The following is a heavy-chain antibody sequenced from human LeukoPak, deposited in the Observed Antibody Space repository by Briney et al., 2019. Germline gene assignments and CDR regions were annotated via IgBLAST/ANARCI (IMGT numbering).Heavy chain of an antibody. Sequence: GASVKVSCKASGYTFTSYGISWVRQAPGQGLEWMGWISAYNGNTNYAQKLQGRVTMTTDTSTSTAYMELRSLRSDDTAVYYCARGVVPAAIFPYYYYYGMDVWGQGTTVTVSS. CDR3: ARGVVPAAIFPYYYYYGMDV. CDR2: ISAYNGNT. J-gene: IGHJ6*02. V-gene: IGHV1-18*01. CDR1: GYTFTSYG. D-gene: IGHD2-2*01.